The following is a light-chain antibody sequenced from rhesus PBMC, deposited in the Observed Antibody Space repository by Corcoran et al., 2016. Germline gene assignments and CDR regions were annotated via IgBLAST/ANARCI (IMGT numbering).Light chain of an antibody. Sequence: EIVMTQSPATLSLSPGERATLSCRASQSVTSSLAWYQQKPGQAPRFPLYGASNRATGIPDRFSGRWSGTEFTLTIGSLEPGDVGVYYCQQDCSWPLTFGGGTKVELE. V-gene: IGKV3-42*01. J-gene: IGKJ4*01. CDR1: QSVTSS. CDR2: GAS. CDR3: QQDCSWPLT.